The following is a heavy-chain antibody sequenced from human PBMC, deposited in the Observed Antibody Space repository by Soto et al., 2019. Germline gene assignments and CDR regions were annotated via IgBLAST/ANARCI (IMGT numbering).Heavy chain of an antibody. CDR3: ARGSRYYYGSGSYPLDY. D-gene: IGHD3-10*01. Sequence: PSETLSLTCAVYGGSFSGYYWSWIRQPPGKGLEWIGEINHSGSTNYNPSLKSRVTISVDTSKNQFSLKLSSVTAADTAVYYCARGSRYYYGSGSYPLDYWGQGTLVTVSS. J-gene: IGHJ4*02. CDR2: INHSGST. V-gene: IGHV4-34*01. CDR1: GGSFSGYY.